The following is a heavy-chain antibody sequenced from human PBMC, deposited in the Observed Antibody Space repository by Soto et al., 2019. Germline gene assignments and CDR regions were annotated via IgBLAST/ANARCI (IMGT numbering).Heavy chain of an antibody. D-gene: IGHD3-9*01. J-gene: IGHJ5*02. V-gene: IGHV1-69*13. CDR3: AREESDYDILTGSLGWFDP. Sequence: GASVKVSCKASGGTFSSYPLSWVRQAPGQGLEWMGGIIPIFGTTKYAQKFQGRVTIIADESTTTAYMELSSLRSEDTAVYYCAREESDYDILTGSLGWFDPWGQGTLVTVSS. CDR1: GGTFSSYP. CDR2: IIPIFGTT.